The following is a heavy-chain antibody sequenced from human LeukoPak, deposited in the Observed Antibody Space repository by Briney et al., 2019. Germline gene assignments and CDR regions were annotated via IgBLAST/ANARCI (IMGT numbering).Heavy chain of an antibody. D-gene: IGHD3-3*01. CDR3: ARVLSTIFGVAIQDGMDV. Sequence: ASVKVSCKASGYTFTSYDINWVRQATGQGLEWMGWMNPNSGNTGYAQKFQGRVTMTRNTSISTAYMELSSLRSEDTAVYYCARVLSTIFGVAIQDGMDVWGQGTTVTVSS. CDR2: MNPNSGNT. V-gene: IGHV1-8*01. CDR1: GYTFTSYD. J-gene: IGHJ6*02.